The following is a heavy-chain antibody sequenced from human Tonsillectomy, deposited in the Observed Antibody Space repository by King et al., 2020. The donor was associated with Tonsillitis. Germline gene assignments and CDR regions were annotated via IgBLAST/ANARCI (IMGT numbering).Heavy chain of an antibody. Sequence: QLQESGPGLVKPSQTLSLTCTDSGASISNGDHYWSWIRQHPGKGLEWIGYISYSGSTYYDPSLQSRVTMSVDTSKNQFSLKLSSVAAADSAVYYCASYAYTFWTSIGWGQGTLVTVSS. CDR1: GASISNGDHY. CDR2: ISYSGST. J-gene: IGHJ4*02. CDR3: ASYAYTFWTSIG. D-gene: IGHD3/OR15-3a*01. V-gene: IGHV4-31*03.